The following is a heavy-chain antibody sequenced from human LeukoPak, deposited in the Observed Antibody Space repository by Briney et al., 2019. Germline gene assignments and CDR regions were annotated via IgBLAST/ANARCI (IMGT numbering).Heavy chain of an antibody. D-gene: IGHD6-13*01. Sequence: SETLPLTCTVSGGSISSYYWSWIRQPPGKGLEWIGYIYYSGSTNYNPSLKSRVTISVDTSKNQFSLKLSSVTAADTAVYYCAREGSWYGGGLFDYWGQGTLVTVSS. V-gene: IGHV4-59*01. J-gene: IGHJ4*02. CDR1: GGSISSYY. CDR2: IYYSGST. CDR3: AREGSWYGGGLFDY.